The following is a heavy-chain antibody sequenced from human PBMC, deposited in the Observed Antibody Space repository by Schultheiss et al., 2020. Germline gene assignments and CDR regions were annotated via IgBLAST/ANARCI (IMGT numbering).Heavy chain of an antibody. CDR1: GFSLSTSGVG. CDR3: AHRPEGGSSGWTVYFDY. J-gene: IGHJ4*02. V-gene: IGHV2-5*02. Sequence: SGPTLVKPTQTLTLTCTFSGFSLSTSGVGVGWIRQPPGKALEWLALIYWDDDKRYSPSLKSRLTITKDTSKNQVVLTMTNMDPVDTATYYCAHRPEGGSSGWTVYFDYWGQGTLVTVSS. D-gene: IGHD6-19*01. CDR2: IYWDDDK.